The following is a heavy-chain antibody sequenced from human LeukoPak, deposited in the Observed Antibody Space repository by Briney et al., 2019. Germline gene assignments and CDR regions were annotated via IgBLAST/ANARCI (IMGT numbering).Heavy chain of an antibody. D-gene: IGHD3-10*02. Sequence: GGSLRLSCAASGFAFSSYSMNWVRQAPGKGLEWVSYISVSSNTIYYADSVKGRFTISRDNAKNSLYLQMNSLRAEDTAVYYCAELGITMIGGVWGKGTTVTISS. CDR2: ISVSSNTI. J-gene: IGHJ6*04. CDR3: AELGITMIGGV. CDR1: GFAFSSYS. V-gene: IGHV3-48*01.